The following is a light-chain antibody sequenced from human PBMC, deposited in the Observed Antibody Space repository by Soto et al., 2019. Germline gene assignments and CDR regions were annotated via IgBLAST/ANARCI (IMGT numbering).Light chain of an antibody. CDR3: QQYSTYSHT. CDR2: RAS. V-gene: IGKV1-5*03. CDR1: QSISNW. J-gene: IGKJ2*01. Sequence: DIQMTQSPSTLSASVGDRVTITCRASQSISNWLAWYQQKPGKAPKLLIYRASALESGVPSRFSGSGSGKEFTLTISSLQPDDFATYYCQQYSTYSHTFGQGTKLEI.